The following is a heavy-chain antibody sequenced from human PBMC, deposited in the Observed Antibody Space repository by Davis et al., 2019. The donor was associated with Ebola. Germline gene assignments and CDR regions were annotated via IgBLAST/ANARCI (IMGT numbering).Heavy chain of an antibody. J-gene: IGHJ4*02. CDR1: GYSFSNYW. CDR2: IYPGDSDT. V-gene: IGHV5-51*01. D-gene: IGHD3-22*01. CDR3: ARHLIGYDSSGYYYGFDY. Sequence: GESLKISCKGSGYSFSNYWIGWVRQMPGKGLEWMGIIYPGDSDTRYSPSFQGHVTISADKSISTAYLQWSSLKASDTAMYYCARHLIGYDSSGYYYGFDYWGQGTLVTVSS.